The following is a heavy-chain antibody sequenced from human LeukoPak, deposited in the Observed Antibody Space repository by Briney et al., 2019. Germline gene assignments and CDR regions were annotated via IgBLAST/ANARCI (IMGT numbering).Heavy chain of an antibody. CDR1: GFTFSSYS. J-gene: IGHJ6*02. V-gene: IGHV3-48*04. CDR2: ISSSSSTI. CDR3: AREPQGSGYPLRYYGMDV. Sequence: GGSLRLSCAASGFTFSSYSMNWVRQAPGKGLEWVSYISSSSSTIYYADSVKGRFTISRDNAKNSLYLQMNSLRAEDTAVYYCAREPQGSGYPLRYYGMDVWGQGTTVTVSS. D-gene: IGHD3-3*01.